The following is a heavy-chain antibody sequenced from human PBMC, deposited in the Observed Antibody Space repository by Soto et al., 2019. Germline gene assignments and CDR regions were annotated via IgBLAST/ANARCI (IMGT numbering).Heavy chain of an antibody. CDR3: ARGGRHDSSGYYLPFSGMDV. V-gene: IGHV1-69*13. Sequence: SVKVSCKASGDTFSTYTITWMRQAPGQGLEWMGGIIPRSATSNYAQKFQGRVTITADESTSTAYMELSSLRSDDTAVYYCARGGRHDSSGYYLPFSGMDVWG. D-gene: IGHD3-22*01. CDR2: IIPRSATS. CDR1: GDTFSTYT. J-gene: IGHJ6*02.